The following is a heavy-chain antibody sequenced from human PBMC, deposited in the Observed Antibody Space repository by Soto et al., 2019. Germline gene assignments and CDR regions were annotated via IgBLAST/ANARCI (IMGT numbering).Heavy chain of an antibody. CDR3: ARSTAVAGTYYYYGMDV. V-gene: IGHV1-2*04. CDR2: INPNSGGT. J-gene: IGHJ6*02. Sequence: ASVKVSCKASGYTFTGYYMHWVRQAPGQGLEWMGWINPNSGGTNYAQKFQGWVTMTRDTSISTAYMELSRLRSDDTAVYYCARSTAVAGTYYYYGMDVWGQGTTVTFSS. CDR1: GYTFTGYY. D-gene: IGHD6-19*01.